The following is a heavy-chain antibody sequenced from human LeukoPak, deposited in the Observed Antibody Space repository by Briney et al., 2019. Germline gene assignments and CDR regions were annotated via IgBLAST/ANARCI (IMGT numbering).Heavy chain of an antibody. Sequence: PGGSLRLSCAASGFTFSSYSMDWVRQAPGKGLEWVSSISSSSSYIYYADSVKGRLTISRDNSKNTEYLQMNSLRAEDTAVYYCAKDIVVVPAPVGYFDLWGRGTLVTVSS. CDR2: ISSSSSYI. D-gene: IGHD2-2*01. CDR3: AKDIVVVPAPVGYFDL. V-gene: IGHV3-21*04. J-gene: IGHJ2*01. CDR1: GFTFSSYS.